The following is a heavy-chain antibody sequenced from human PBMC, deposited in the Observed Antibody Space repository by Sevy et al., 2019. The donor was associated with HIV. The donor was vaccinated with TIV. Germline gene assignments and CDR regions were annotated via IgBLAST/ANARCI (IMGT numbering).Heavy chain of an antibody. V-gene: IGHV1-18*04. CDR1: GDTFSSYG. J-gene: IGHJ6*02. Sequence: ASVKVSCKASGDTFSSYGITWVRQAPGQGLEWMAWISAYIGNTNYAQKLQGGVIMTTDTSTKTVYMELRSLRSDDTAVYYCASGDLRGYGMDVWGQGTTVTVSS. CDR2: ISAYIGNT. D-gene: IGHD3-10*01. CDR3: ASGDLRGYGMDV.